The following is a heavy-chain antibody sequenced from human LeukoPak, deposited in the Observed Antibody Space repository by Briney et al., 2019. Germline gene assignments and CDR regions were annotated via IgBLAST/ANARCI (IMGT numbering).Heavy chain of an antibody. D-gene: IGHD3-10*01. CDR3: ARGVVYYYGSGSYLDY. V-gene: IGHV4-59*01. CDR1: GGSISSYY. Sequence: SETLSLTCTVSGGSISSYYWSWIRQPPGKGLEWIGYIYYSGSTNYNPSFKSRVTISVDTSKSQFSLKLSSVTAADTAVYYCARGVVYYYGSGSYLDYWGQGTLVTVSS. J-gene: IGHJ4*02. CDR2: IYYSGST.